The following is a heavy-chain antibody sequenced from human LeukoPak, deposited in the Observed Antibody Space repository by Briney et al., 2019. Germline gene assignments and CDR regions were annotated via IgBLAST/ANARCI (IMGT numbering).Heavy chain of an antibody. CDR2: ISGSGVRT. CDR3: ARGPGSSSYYFDY. Sequence: GGSLRLSCAASGFTFSSYDMSWVRLAPGKGLEWVSAISGSGVRTYYADSVKGRFTISRGNSKNTLYLQMNSLRAEDTAVYYCARGPGSSSYYFDYWGQGTLVTVSS. V-gene: IGHV3-23*01. J-gene: IGHJ4*02. CDR1: GFTFSSYD. D-gene: IGHD6-13*01.